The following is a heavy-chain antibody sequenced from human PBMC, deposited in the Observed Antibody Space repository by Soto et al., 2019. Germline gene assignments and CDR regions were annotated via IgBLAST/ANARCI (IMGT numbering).Heavy chain of an antibody. CDR2: IFYSGTT. V-gene: IGHV4-31*03. CDR3: AKGRGQAFDI. Sequence: QVQLQESGPGLVKPSQTLSLTCSVSGVSINSGDYYWSWIRQQAGQGREWIGYIFYSGTTYYNPSPKRRVTISIAAAKTQCALGMSSVTAADAAVYYCAKGRGQAFDIRGQGTMVTVSS. D-gene: IGHD3-10*01. J-gene: IGHJ3*02. CDR1: GVSINSGDYY.